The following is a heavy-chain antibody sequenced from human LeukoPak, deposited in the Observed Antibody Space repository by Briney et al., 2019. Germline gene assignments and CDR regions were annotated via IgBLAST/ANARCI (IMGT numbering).Heavy chain of an antibody. V-gene: IGHV3-48*04. J-gene: IGHJ4*02. CDR2: ISSTSTAI. CDR1: GFKFGSFS. Sequence: GGSLRLSCAAYGFKFGSFSLGWVRQAPGKGLKWLSYISSTSTAIYYADSLKGGFTISRDNAKNSLYLQMNSLRAEDTAVYYCAREGNGLLSKDFDYWGQGTLVTVSS. CDR3: AREGNGLLSKDFDY. D-gene: IGHD2/OR15-2a*01.